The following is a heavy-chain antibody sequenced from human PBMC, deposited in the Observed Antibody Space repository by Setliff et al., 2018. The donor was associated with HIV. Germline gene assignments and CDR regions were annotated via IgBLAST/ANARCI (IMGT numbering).Heavy chain of an antibody. Sequence: SETLSLTCTVSGGSISSGSYYWSRIRQPAGKGLEWIGHIYTSGSTNYNPSLKSRVTISVDTSKNQFSLKLSSVTAADTAVYYCARASSRLNCSGGSCYRAPYAFDIWGQGTMVTVSS. CDR2: IYTSGST. D-gene: IGHD2-15*01. J-gene: IGHJ3*02. CDR1: GGSISSGSYY. CDR3: ARASSRLNCSGGSCYRAPYAFDI. V-gene: IGHV4-61*09.